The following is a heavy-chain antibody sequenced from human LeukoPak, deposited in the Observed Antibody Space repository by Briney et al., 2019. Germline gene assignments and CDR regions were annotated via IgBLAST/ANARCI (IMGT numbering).Heavy chain of an antibody. V-gene: IGHV3-21*01. J-gene: IGHJ4*02. CDR1: GFTFSIYS. CDR2: ITSSSSFI. D-gene: IGHD6-19*01. CDR3: ARDSIAVAGGDY. Sequence: GGALRLSCAASGFTFSIYSMSWVRLAPGKGLEWVASITSSSSFIYYADSVKGRSTISRDNAQNSLYLQMNSLRAEDTAVYYCARDSIAVAGGDYWGQGTLVTVSS.